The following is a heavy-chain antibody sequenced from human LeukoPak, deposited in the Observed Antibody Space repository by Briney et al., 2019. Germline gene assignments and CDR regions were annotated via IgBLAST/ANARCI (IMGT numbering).Heavy chain of an antibody. CDR3: AKWAERDGYNSYFDY. D-gene: IGHD5-24*01. CDR1: GFTFSSYA. CDR2: ISSSGGST. Sequence: GGSLRLSCAASGFTFSSYAMSWVRQAPGKGLEWVSAISSSGGSTYYADSVKGRFTISRDNSKNTLYLQMNSLRAADTAVYYCAKWAERDGYNSYFDYWGQGTLVTVSS. V-gene: IGHV3-23*01. J-gene: IGHJ4*02.